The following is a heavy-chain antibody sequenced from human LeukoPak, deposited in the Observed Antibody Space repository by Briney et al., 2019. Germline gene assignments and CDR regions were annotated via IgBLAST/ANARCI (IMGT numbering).Heavy chain of an antibody. CDR2: ISGSGGST. CDR3: ASLTTVTSNWFDP. CDR1: GFTFDDYA. Sequence: GGSLRLSCAASGFTFDDYAMHWVRQAPGKGLEWVSAISGSGGSTYYADSVKGRFTISRDNSKNTLYLQMNSLRAEDTAVYYCASLTTVTSNWFDPWGQGTLVTVSS. D-gene: IGHD4-17*01. J-gene: IGHJ5*02. V-gene: IGHV3-23*01.